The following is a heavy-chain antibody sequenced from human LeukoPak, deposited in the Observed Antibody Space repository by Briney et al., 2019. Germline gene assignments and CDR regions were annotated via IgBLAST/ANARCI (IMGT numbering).Heavy chain of an antibody. Sequence: PGGSLRLSCAASGFTFDDYAVHWVRQAPGKGLEWVSLISGDGGSTYYADSVKGRSTISRDNSKNSLYLQMNSLRTEDTALYYCAKDVSSGWGNYYYGMDVWGQGTTVTVSS. D-gene: IGHD6-19*01. CDR1: GFTFDDYA. CDR3: AKDVSSGWGNYYYGMDV. V-gene: IGHV3-43*02. CDR2: ISGDGGST. J-gene: IGHJ6*02.